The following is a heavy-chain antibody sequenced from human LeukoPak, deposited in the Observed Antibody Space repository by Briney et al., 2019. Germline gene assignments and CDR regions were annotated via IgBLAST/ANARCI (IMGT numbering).Heavy chain of an antibody. D-gene: IGHD3-22*01. CDR2: INHSGST. Sequence: SETLSLTCTVSGGSISSSSYYWSWIRQPPGKGLEWIGEINHSGSTNYNPSLKSRVTISVDTSKNQFSLKLSSVTAADTAVYYCARRPWNYYDSSGYYYHFDYWGQGTLVTVSS. J-gene: IGHJ4*02. CDR1: GGSISSSSYY. V-gene: IGHV4-39*07. CDR3: ARRPWNYYDSSGYYYHFDY.